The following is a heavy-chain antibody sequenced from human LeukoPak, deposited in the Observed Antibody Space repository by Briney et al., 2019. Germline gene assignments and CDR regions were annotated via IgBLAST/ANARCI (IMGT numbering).Heavy chain of an antibody. CDR2: IYYSGST. V-gene: IGHV4-39*01. Sequence: SETLSLTCTVSGGSISSSSYYWGWIRQPPGKGLEWIGSIYYSGSTYYNPSLKSRVTISVDTSKNQFSLKLSSVTAADTAVYYCARQERYYYYMDVWGKGTTVTISS. J-gene: IGHJ6*03. CDR3: ARQERYYYYMDV. CDR1: GGSISSSSYY.